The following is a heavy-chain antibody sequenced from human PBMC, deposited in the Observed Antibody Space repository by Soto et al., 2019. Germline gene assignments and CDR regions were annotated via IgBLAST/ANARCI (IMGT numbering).Heavy chain of an antibody. CDR2: IRSKAYGGTT. V-gene: IGHV3-49*04. D-gene: IGHD4-17*01. Sequence: PGGSLRLSCTASGFTFGDYAMSWVRQAPGKGLEWVGFIRSKAYGGTTEYAASVKGRFTISRDDSKSIAYLQMNSLKTEDTAVYYCTRADPSVTLRYYYYGMDVWGQGTTVTVS. CDR3: TRADPSVTLRYYYYGMDV. J-gene: IGHJ6*02. CDR1: GFTFGDYA.